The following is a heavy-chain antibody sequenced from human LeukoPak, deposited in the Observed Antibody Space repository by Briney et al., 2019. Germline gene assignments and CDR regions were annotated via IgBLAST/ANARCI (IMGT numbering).Heavy chain of an antibody. D-gene: IGHD3-9*01. V-gene: IGHV3-21*01. CDR1: GFTFSSYS. J-gene: IGHJ3*02. CDR3: ARVRTDILTGEDAFDI. CDR2: ISSSSSYI. Sequence: GGSLRLSCAASGFTFSSYSMNWVRQAPGKGLEWVSSISSSSSYIYYADSVKGRFTISSDNAKNSLYLQMNSLRAEDTAVYYCARVRTDILTGEDAFDIWGQGTMVTVSS.